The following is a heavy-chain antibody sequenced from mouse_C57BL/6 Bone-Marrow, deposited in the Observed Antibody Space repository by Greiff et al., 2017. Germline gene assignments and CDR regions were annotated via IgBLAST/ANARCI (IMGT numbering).Heavy chain of an antibody. CDR1: GFNIKDDY. CDR3: TTLRRGYWYFDV. D-gene: IGHD2-12*01. Sequence: DVQLQESGAELVRPGASVKLSCPASGFNIKDDYMHWVKQRPEQGLEWIGWIDPENGDTEYASKFQGKATITADTSSNTAYLQLSSLTSEDTAVYYCTTLRRGYWYFDVWGTGTTVTVSS. V-gene: IGHV14-4*01. CDR2: IDPENGDT. J-gene: IGHJ1*03.